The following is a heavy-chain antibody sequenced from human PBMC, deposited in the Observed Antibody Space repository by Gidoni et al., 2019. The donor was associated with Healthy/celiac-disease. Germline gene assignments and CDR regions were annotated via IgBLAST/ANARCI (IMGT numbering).Heavy chain of an antibody. Sequence: QVQLVQSGSELKKPGASVKVSCKASGYTFTSYAMNWVRQAPGQGLEWMGWINTNTGNPTYAQGFTGRFVFSLDTSVRTAYLQISSLKAEDTAVYYCARDLGDGYNYPYYYYYYGMDVWGQGTTVTVSS. CDR2: INTNTGNP. J-gene: IGHJ6*02. CDR3: ARDLGDGYNYPYYYYYYGMDV. D-gene: IGHD5-12*01. CDR1: GYTFTSYA. V-gene: IGHV7-4-1*02.